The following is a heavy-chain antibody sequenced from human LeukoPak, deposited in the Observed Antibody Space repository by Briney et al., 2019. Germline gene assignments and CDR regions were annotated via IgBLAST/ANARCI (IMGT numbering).Heavy chain of an antibody. CDR1: GFTFNNYG. V-gene: IGHV3-30*03. D-gene: IGHD2-15*01. Sequence: GGSLRLSCAASGFTFNNYGMHWVRQAPGKGLEWVAVISYDGSNKYYADSVKGRFTISRDNSKNTLFLQMNSLRAEDTAVYYCARVLRYCSGGNCYSGGLGYMDVWGKGTTVTISS. J-gene: IGHJ6*03. CDR3: ARVLRYCSGGNCYSGGLGYMDV. CDR2: ISYDGSNK.